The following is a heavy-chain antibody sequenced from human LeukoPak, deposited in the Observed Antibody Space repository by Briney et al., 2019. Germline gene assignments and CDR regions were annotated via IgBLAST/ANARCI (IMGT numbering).Heavy chain of an antibody. CDR1: GGSISSYY. J-gene: IGHJ4*02. V-gene: IGHV4-59*08. CDR3: ARHPKYSGSWYSFDY. CDR2: IYYSGST. D-gene: IGHD6-13*01. Sequence: SETLSLTCTVSGGSISSYYWSWIRQPPGKGLEWIGYIYYSGSTNYNPSLKSRVTISVDTSKNQFSLKLSSVTAADTAVYYCARHPKYSGSWYSFDYWGQGTLVTVSS.